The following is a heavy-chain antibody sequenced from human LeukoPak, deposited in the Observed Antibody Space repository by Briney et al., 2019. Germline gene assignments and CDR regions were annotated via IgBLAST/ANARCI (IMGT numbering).Heavy chain of an antibody. V-gene: IGHV4-39*01. Sequence: SETLSLTCNVSGGSISSSSYYWGWIRQPPGKGLEWIGSIYYSGSTYYNPSLKSRVTISVDTSKNQFSLKLSSVTAADTAVYYCARHSETTVTTPFDYWGQGTLVTVSS. J-gene: IGHJ4*02. CDR1: GGSISSSSYY. CDR2: IYYSGST. CDR3: ARHSETTVTTPFDY. D-gene: IGHD4-17*01.